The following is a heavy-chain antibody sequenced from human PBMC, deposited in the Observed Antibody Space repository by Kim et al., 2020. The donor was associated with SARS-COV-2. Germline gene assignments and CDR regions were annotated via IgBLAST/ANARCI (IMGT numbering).Heavy chain of an antibody. CDR2: LYSNGDT. D-gene: IGHD3-10*01. CDR1: GFDISSHY. J-gene: IGHJ4*02. Sequence: GGSLRLSCAASGFDISSHYMRWVRQAPGKGLEWISVLYSNGDTYYMDSVKGRFTISRDNSKNTLYLEMNSLRVEDTAVYYCARDPKRSGRGFDYWGQGTL. CDR3: ARDPKRSGRGFDY. V-gene: IGHV3-53*01.